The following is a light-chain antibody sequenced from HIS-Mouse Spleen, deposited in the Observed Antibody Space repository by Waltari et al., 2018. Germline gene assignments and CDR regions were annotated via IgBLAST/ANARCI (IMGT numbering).Light chain of an antibody. V-gene: IGKV1-39*01. Sequence: DIQMTQSPSSLSASVGNRVTLTFRASQSISSYLNWYQQKPGKAPKLLIYAASSLQSGVPSRFSGSGSGTDFTLTISSLQPEDFATYYCQQSYSTPRTFGQGTKLEIK. J-gene: IGKJ2*01. CDR2: AAS. CDR3: QQSYSTPRT. CDR1: QSISSY.